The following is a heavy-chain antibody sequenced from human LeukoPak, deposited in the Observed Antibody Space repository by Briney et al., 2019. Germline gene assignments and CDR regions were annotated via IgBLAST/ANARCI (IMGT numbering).Heavy chain of an antibody. CDR2: ISGTGSST. J-gene: IGHJ4*02. Sequence: PGGSLRLSCAASGFTFRRYAMSWVRQAPGKGLEWVSAISGTGSSTDYTDSVRGRFTVSRDNSKNTLDLQMNSLRAEDTAIYYCAKDSDFWSGYWDYWGQGTLVTVSS. CDR1: GFTFRRYA. CDR3: AKDSDFWSGYWDY. D-gene: IGHD3-3*01. V-gene: IGHV3-23*01.